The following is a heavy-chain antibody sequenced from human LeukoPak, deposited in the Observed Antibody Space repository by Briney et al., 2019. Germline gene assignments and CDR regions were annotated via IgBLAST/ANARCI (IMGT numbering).Heavy chain of an antibody. CDR2: INPSGGST. CDR3: ARDFGHLSPGRQLAFWFDP. Sequence: ASVKVSCKASGYTFTSYYMHWVRQAPGQGLEWMGIINPSGGSTSYAQKFQGRVTMTRDTSTSTVYMELSSLRSEDTAVYYCARDFGHLSPGRQLAFWFDPWGQGAPVAVSS. J-gene: IGHJ5*02. CDR1: GYTFTSYY. V-gene: IGHV1-46*01. D-gene: IGHD3-10*01.